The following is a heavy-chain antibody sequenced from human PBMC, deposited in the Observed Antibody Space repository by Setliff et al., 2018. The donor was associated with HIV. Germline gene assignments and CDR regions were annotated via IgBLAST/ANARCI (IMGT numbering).Heavy chain of an antibody. J-gene: IGHJ4*02. CDR2: IYSSGST. Sequence: PSETLSLTCSVSGGSMSGYYWNWIRQPAGKGLEWIGRIYSSGSTNHNPSLKSRVTMSVDTSKNQFSLSLSSVTAADTAVYFCARDPGYTSGSTFHFDYWGQGILVTVSS. CDR3: ARDPGYTSGSTFHFDY. V-gene: IGHV4-4*07. CDR1: GGSMSGYY. D-gene: IGHD5-18*01.